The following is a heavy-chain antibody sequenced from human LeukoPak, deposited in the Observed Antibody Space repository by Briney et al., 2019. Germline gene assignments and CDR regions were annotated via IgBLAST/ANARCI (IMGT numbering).Heavy chain of an antibody. D-gene: IGHD1-26*01. J-gene: IGHJ4*02. V-gene: IGHV4-59*01. CDR1: GASKNTYY. CDR2: VFNSGST. CDR3: ALAWGGTHSHFFDH. Sequence: SETLSLTCTVSGASKNTYYWSWIRQSPGGGLEWIGYVFNSGSTNYNPSLGSRATISLDTSKNQFSLKLRSVTVADTAVYYCALAWGGTHSHFFDHWGQGTLVTVSS.